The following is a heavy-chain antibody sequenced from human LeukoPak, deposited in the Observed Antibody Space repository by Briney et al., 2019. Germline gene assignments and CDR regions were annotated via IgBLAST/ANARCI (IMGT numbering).Heavy chain of an antibody. CDR1: GFTFSSYA. J-gene: IGHJ3*02. D-gene: IGHD2/OR15-2a*01. V-gene: IGHV3-74*01. CDR2: IDSDGSST. CDR3: ARDFSWAAFDI. Sequence: GGSLRLSCAASGFTFSSYAMSWVRQAPGKGLVWVSRIDSDGSSTNYADSVKGRFTISRDNAKNTLYLQMNSLRAEDTAVYYCARDFSWAAFDIWGQGTMVTVSS.